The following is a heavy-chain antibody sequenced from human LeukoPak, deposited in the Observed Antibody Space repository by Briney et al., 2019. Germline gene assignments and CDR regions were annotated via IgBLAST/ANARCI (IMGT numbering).Heavy chain of an antibody. D-gene: IGHD5-12*01. CDR2: ISYDGSNK. J-gene: IGHJ4*02. Sequence: SGGSLRLSCGASGFTFSSYAMHWVRQAPGKWLEWVAFISYDGSNKYYADSVKGRFTISRDNSKNTLYLQMNSLRAEDTAVYYFARGARYGAPQSPLRRSQGLDYGAKGPLVPVSS. CDR1: GFTFSSYA. V-gene: IGHV3-30*04. CDR3: ARGARYGAPQSPLRRSQGLDY.